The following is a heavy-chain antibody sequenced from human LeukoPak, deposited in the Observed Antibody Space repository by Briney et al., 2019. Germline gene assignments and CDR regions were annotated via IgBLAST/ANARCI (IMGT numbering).Heavy chain of an antibody. J-gene: IGHJ3*02. CDR3: AKDLFDIVVVVAATWDAFDI. D-gene: IGHD2-15*01. Sequence: PGGSLRLSCAASGFTFSSYAMSRVRQAPGKGLEWVSAISGSGGSTYYADSVKGRFTISRDNSKNTLYLQMNSLRAEDTAVYYCAKDLFDIVVVVAATWDAFDIWGQGTMVTVSS. CDR1: GFTFSSYA. CDR2: ISGSGGST. V-gene: IGHV3-23*01.